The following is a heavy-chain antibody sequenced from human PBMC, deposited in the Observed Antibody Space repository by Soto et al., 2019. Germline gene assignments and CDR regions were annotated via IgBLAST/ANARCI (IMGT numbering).Heavy chain of an antibody. V-gene: IGHV3-53*01. J-gene: IGHJ4*02. CDR2: IYSGGST. CDR3: ARGGGRDGYNLPFDY. D-gene: IGHD5-12*01. Sequence: ESGGGLIQPGGSLRLSCAASVFTVSSNYMSWVRQAPGKGLEWVSVIYSGGSTYYADSVKGRFTISRDNSKNTLYPQMNSLRAEDTAVYYCARGGGRDGYNLPFDYWGQGTLVTVSS. CDR1: VFTVSSNY.